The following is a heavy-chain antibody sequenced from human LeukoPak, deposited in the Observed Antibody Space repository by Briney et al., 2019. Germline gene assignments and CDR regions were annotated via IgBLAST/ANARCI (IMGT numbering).Heavy chain of an antibody. CDR1: EFSFETYW. CDR2: INEDGSEK. V-gene: IGHV3-7*01. CDR3: ARGETMDV. Sequence: GGSLGLFCVALEFSFETYWMSLGRPAPGEGAEWVANINEDGSEKHYVGSVRGRFTISRDNADNSLHLQMNSLRPEDMAVYYCARGETMDVWGKGTTVTVSS. J-gene: IGHJ6*03. D-gene: IGHD5-24*01.